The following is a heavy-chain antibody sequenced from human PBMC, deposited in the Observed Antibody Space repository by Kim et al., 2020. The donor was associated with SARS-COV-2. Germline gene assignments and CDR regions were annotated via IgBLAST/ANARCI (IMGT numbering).Heavy chain of an antibody. V-gene: IGHV3-7*03. CDR3: ARRPARRFDL. CDR1: GFTFGTYW. Sequence: GGSLRLSCAASGFTFGTYWMTWVRLAPGKGLEWVANINPDGSGTQYVDSVRGRFTVSRDNAKNSLYLQMNGLRVEDTAVYFCARRPARRFDLWGRGTLVT. J-gene: IGHJ4*02. CDR2: INPDGSGT.